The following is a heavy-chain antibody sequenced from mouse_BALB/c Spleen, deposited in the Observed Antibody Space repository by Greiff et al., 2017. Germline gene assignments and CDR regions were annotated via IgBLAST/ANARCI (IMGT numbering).Heavy chain of an antibody. V-gene: IGHV2-9*02. CDR3: ARNGYYGSSHLFAY. CDR2: IWAGGST. J-gene: IGHJ3*01. D-gene: IGHD1-1*01. Sequence: QVQLKESGPGLVAPSQSLSITCTVSGFSLTSYGVHWVRQPPGKGLEWLGVIWAGGSTNYNSALMSRLSISKDNSKSQVFLKMNSLQANDTAIYYCARNGYYGSSHLFAYWGQGTLVTVSA. CDR1: GFSLTSYG.